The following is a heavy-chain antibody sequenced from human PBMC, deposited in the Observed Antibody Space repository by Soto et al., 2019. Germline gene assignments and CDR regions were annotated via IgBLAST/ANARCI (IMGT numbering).Heavy chain of an antibody. Sequence: GGSLRLSCAARGFTFSSYSMSWVRQAPGKGLEWVSSISSSSSYIYYADSMRGRFTISRDNAKNSLYLQMNSLRDEDTAVYYCAREVDTSMGNEASDIWGQGTMVTVSS. J-gene: IGHJ3*02. V-gene: IGHV3-21*01. CDR3: AREVDTSMGNEASDI. CDR1: GFTFSSYS. CDR2: ISSSSSYI. D-gene: IGHD5-18*01.